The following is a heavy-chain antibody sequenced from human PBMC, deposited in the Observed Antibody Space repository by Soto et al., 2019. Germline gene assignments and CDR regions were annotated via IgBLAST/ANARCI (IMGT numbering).Heavy chain of an antibody. V-gene: IGHV3-7*01. CDR2: IKDDGSQK. CDR1: GFDFWKFW. D-gene: IGHD6-19*01. CDR3: ARDVGSGWFDY. J-gene: IGHJ4*02. Sequence: PGGSLRLSCAASGFDFWKFWMNWVRHVPGKGLEWVATIKDDGSQKFYVDSVKGRFSISRDNAKNFLYLQMSSLRGEDTANYYCARDVGSGWFDYWGQGPLVTVSS.